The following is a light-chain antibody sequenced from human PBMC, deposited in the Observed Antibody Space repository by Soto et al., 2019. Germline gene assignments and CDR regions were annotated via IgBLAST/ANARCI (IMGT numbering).Light chain of an antibody. CDR1: QSVSSSY. V-gene: IGKV3-20*01. CDR3: QQYCISPLFT. J-gene: IGKJ3*01. CDR2: GAS. Sequence: EIVLTQSPGTLSLSPEERATLSCRASQSVSSSYLAWYQQKPGQAPMLLIYGASSRATGIPDRFSGSGSGTDFTLTISILEPEDFSVYYCQQYCISPLFTFGTGTKVDIK.